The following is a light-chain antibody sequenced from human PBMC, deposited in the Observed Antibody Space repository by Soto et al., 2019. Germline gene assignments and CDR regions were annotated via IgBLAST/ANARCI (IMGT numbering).Light chain of an antibody. Sequence: DIQMTQSPSTLSASVGDRVTITCRASQSISTSLAWYQQKPGKAPKLLIYKASSLQSGVPSRFSGSGSGTELTLTISSLQPDYFATYCRQHYNPHSRAFGQGTKVEI. CDR3: QHYNPHSRA. CDR2: KAS. V-gene: IGKV1-5*03. J-gene: IGKJ1*01. CDR1: QSISTS.